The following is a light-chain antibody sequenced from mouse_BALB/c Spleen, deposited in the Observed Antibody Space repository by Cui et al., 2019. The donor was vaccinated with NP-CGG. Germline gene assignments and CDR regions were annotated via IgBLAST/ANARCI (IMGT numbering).Light chain of an antibody. CDR3: ALWYSNHWV. V-gene: IGLV1*01. CDR1: TGAVTTSND. CDR2: GTN. Sequence: HAVVTQESALTTSPGETITLTCRSSTGAVTTSNDANWVQEKPDHLFTGLIGGTNNRAPGVPARFSGSLIGDKAALTITGAQTEDEAIYFCALWYSNHWVFGGGTKLTVL. J-gene: IGLJ1*01.